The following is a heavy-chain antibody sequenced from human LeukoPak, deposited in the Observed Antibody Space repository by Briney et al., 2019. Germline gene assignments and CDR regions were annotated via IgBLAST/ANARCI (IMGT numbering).Heavy chain of an antibody. CDR2: ISTSNGNR. CDR1: GYTFTSHG. J-gene: IGHJ4*02. Sequence: ASVKVSCKASGYTFTSHGFTWVRQAPGQGLEWMGSISTSNGNRIYAQTLQGGVTMTTGTSTSTAFMELRSLRSDDTAVYYCARDPGSAWYDYWGQGTLVTVSS. D-gene: IGHD6-19*01. CDR3: ARDPGSAWYDY. V-gene: IGHV1-18*04.